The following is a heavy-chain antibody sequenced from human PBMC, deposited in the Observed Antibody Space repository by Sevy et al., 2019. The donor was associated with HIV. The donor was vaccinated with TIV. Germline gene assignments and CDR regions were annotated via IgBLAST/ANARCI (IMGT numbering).Heavy chain of an antibody. D-gene: IGHD2-15*01. V-gene: IGHV3-23*01. CDR2: ISDSSGST. J-gene: IGHJ4*02. CDR3: AKDRVLYCSSLSCQEFDY. CDR1: GFTFTTYA. Sequence: LSLTCAASGFTFTTYAMRWVRQAPGKGLEWVSTISDSSGSTYYADSVKGRFTISRDNSKNTLYLQMNSLRVEDTAVYYCAKDRVLYCSSLSCQEFDYWGQGILVTVSS.